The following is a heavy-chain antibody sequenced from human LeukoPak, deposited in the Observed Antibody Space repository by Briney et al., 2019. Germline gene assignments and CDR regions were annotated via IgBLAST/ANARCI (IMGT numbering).Heavy chain of an antibody. J-gene: IGHJ4*02. CDR2: IKQDGSEK. Sequence: GGSLRLSCAASGFILSSYWMSWVRQARGKGLEWVANIKQDGSEKHYVDSVKGRFTISRDNAKNSLYLQMNSLRAEDTGVYYCARYSGNPASFEYWGQGTLVTVSS. CDR1: GFILSSYW. D-gene: IGHD1-26*01. V-gene: IGHV3-7*01. CDR3: ARYSGNPASFEY.